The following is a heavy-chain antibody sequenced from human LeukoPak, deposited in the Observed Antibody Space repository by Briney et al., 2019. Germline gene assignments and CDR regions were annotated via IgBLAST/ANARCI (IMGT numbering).Heavy chain of an antibody. J-gene: IGHJ4*02. Sequence: ASVKVSCKASGYTFTNYAIHWVRQAPGQRLEWMGWINGGSGNTKYSQNFQGRVTITRDTSASTAYMELSSLRSEDTAVYYCARASVSSSFAYWESAYFDFWGQGTLVTVSS. CDR2: INGGSGNT. D-gene: IGHD6-6*01. CDR1: GYTFTNYA. V-gene: IGHV1-3*01. CDR3: ARASVSSSFAYWESAYFDF.